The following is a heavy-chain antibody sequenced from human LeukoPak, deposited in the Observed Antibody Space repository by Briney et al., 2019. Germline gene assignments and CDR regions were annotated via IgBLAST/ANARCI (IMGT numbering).Heavy chain of an antibody. CDR2: IWYDGSDK. V-gene: IGHV3-33*01. CDR1: GFTFSSFG. CDR3: AREQDDGFDS. Sequence: GASLRLSCAASGFTFSSFGMHWVRQAPGKGLDWVAGIWYDGSDKYYADSVKGRFTISRDNSKITLYLQMNSLRVDDTAVYYCAREQDDGFDSWGQGTMVTVSS. J-gene: IGHJ3*02.